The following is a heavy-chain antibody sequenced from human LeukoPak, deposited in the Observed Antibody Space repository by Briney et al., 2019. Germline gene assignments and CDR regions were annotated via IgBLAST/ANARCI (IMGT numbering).Heavy chain of an antibody. CDR2: INHSGSA. J-gene: IGHJ4*02. V-gene: IGHV4-34*01. CDR1: GGSFSGYY. CDR3: ARAQSDILTAYSHSVDY. D-gene: IGHD3-9*01. Sequence: SETLSLTCAVYGGSFSGYYWGWIRQPPGKGLEWIGEINHSGSASYNPPLNSRVTISLDTSKSQFSLKLSSVTAADTAVYYCARAQSDILTAYSHSVDYWGQGTLVTVSS.